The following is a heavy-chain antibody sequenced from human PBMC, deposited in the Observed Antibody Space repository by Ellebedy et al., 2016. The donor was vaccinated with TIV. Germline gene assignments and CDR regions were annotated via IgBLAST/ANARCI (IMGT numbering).Heavy chain of an antibody. CDR1: GFTFRNYG. CDR3: ARQEMATIGDAFDI. CDR2: ISGYNGHT. Sequence: GGSLRLSCAASGFTFRNYGMHWVRQAPGQGLEWVGWISGYNGHTNYAQKFQGWVTMTRDTSISTRYMELSRLRSDDTAVYYCARQEMATIGDAFDIWGQGTMVTVSS. J-gene: IGHJ3*02. D-gene: IGHD5-24*01. V-gene: IGHV1-2*04.